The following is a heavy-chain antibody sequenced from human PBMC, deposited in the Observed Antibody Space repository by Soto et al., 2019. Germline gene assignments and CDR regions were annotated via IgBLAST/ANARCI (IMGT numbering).Heavy chain of an antibody. J-gene: IGHJ4*02. V-gene: IGHV3-23*01. Sequence: GGSLRLSCAASGFTFSSYAMSWVRQAPGKGLEWVSAISGSGGSTYYADSVKGRFTISRDNSKNTLYLQMNSLRAEDTAVYYCAKDAHGYNWNYFDREDYFDYWGQGTLVTVSS. CDR3: AKDAHGYNWNYFDREDYFDY. CDR1: GFTFSSYA. CDR2: ISGSGGST. D-gene: IGHD1-7*01.